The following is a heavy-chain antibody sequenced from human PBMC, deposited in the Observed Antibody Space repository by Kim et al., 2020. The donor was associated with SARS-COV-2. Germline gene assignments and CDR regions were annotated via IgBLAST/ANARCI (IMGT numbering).Heavy chain of an antibody. D-gene: IGHD5-12*01. J-gene: IGHJ6*02. CDR3: ARGSISYGGYTTNHYYYYGMDV. Sequence: ASVKVSCKASGYTFTGYYMHWVRQAPGQGLEWMGRINPNSGGTNYAQKFQGRVTMTRDTSISTAYMELSRLRSDDTAVYYCARGSISYGGYTTNHYYYYGMDVWGQGTTVTVSS. CDR2: INPNSGGT. CDR1: GYTFTGYY. V-gene: IGHV1-2*06.